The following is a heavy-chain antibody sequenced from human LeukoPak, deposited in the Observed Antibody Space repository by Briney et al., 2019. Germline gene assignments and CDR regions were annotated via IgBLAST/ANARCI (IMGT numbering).Heavy chain of an antibody. CDR1: GFTFSSYA. J-gene: IGHJ6*02. Sequence: GGSLRLSCAASGFTFSSYAMTWVRQAPGKGLEWASTISDSGARTNYADSVKGRFTISRDNSKNTLYLQMNSLRAEDTAVYYCARDRRVVPAAIALSYGMDVWGQGTTVTVSS. CDR3: ARDRRVVPAAIALSYGMDV. CDR2: ISDSGART. V-gene: IGHV3-23*01. D-gene: IGHD2-2*02.